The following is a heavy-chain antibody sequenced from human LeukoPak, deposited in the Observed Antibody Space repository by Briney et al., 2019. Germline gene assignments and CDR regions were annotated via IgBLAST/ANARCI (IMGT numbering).Heavy chain of an antibody. CDR2: IKQDGSEK. J-gene: IGHJ4*02. Sequence: PGGSLRLSCAASGFTFSSYWMSWVRQAPGKGLEWVANIKQDGSEKYYVDSVKGRFTISRDNAKNSLYLQMNSLRAEDTAVYYCARDGILYCSSTSCTPNPHDYWGQGTLVTVSS. CDR3: ARDGILYCSSTSCTPNPHDY. V-gene: IGHV3-7*01. CDR1: GFTFSSYW. D-gene: IGHD2-2*01.